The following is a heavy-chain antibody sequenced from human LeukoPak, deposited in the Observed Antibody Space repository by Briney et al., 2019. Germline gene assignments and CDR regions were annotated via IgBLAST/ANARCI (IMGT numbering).Heavy chain of an antibody. CDR1: GYTFTGYY. V-gene: IGHV1-2*02. CDR3: ASGLRSFYGMDV. J-gene: IGHJ6*02. D-gene: IGHD4-17*01. Sequence: ASVKVSCKASGYTFTGYYMHWVRQAPGQGLEWMGWINPNSGGTNYGQKFQGSVTMTRDTSISTAYMELSRLRSDDTAVYYCASGLRSFYGMDVWGQGTTVTVSS. CDR2: INPNSGGT.